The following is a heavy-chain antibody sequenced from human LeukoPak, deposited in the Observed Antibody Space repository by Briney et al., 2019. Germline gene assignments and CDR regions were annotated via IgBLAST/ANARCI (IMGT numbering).Heavy chain of an antibody. CDR2: ISRSSAYI. CDR3: ARDYGGSSPFDY. Sequence: GGSLRLSCAASGFTLSSYSMNWVRQAPGKGLEWVSSISRSSAYIYYADSVKGRFTISRDNAKNSLYLQMNSLRAEDTAVYYCARDYGGSSPFDYWGQGTLVTVSS. V-gene: IGHV3-21*01. CDR1: GFTLSSYS. D-gene: IGHD4-23*01. J-gene: IGHJ4*02.